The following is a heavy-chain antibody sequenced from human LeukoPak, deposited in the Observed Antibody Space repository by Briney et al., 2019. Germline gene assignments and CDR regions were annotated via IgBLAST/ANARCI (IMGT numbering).Heavy chain of an antibody. CDR3: ARWGYDILSGLGDWFDP. D-gene: IGHD3-9*01. CDR2: IYHSGST. CDR1: GGSISSSTYY. V-gene: IGHV4-39*07. Sequence: ASETLSLTCTVSGGSISSSTYYWGWVRQPPGKGLEWIGEIYHSGSTNYNPSLKSRVTISVDKSKNQFSLKLSSVTAADTAVYYCARWGYDILSGLGDWFDPWGQGTLVTVSS. J-gene: IGHJ5*02.